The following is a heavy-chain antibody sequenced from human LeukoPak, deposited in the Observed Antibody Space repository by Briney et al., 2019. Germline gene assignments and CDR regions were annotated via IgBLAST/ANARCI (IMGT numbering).Heavy chain of an antibody. D-gene: IGHD5-12*01. CDR3: AKWNGYADY. CDR2: VSGSGGST. V-gene: IGHV3-23*01. CDR1: GFTFSSYG. Sequence: RGSLRLSCAASGFTFSSYGMSWVRQAPGEGLEWVSGVSGSGGSTYYLDSVKGRFTISRDNSKNTVYLQMNSLRDEDSALYYCAKWNGYADYWGQGTLVTVSS. J-gene: IGHJ4*02.